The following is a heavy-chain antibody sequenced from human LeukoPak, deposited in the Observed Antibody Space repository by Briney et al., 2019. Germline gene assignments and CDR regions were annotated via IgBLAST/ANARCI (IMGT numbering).Heavy chain of an antibody. J-gene: IGHJ6*02. D-gene: IGHD3-10*01. CDR2: IIPIFGTA. Sequence: GASVKVSCKASGGTFSSYAISWVRQAPGQGLEWMGGIIPIFGTANYAQKFQGRVTITADESTSTAYMELSSLRSEDTAVYYCASHVLLWFGESYYYYGMDVWGQGTTVTVSS. CDR1: GGTFSSYA. V-gene: IGHV1-69*13. CDR3: ASHVLLWFGESYYYYGMDV.